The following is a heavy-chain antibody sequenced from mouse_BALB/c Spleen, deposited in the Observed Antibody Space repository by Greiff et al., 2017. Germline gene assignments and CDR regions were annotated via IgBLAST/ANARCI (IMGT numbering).Heavy chain of an antibody. Sequence: EVQGVESGGGLVKPGGSLKLSCAASGFTFSDYYMYWVRQTPEKRLEWVATISDGGSYTYYPDSVKGRFTISRDTAKNNLYLQMSSLKSEDTAMYYCARGDYGSSYYAMDYWGQGTSVTVSS. CDR3: ARGDYGSSYYAMDY. CDR2: ISDGGSYT. J-gene: IGHJ4*01. D-gene: IGHD1-1*01. CDR1: GFTFSDYY. V-gene: IGHV5-4*02.